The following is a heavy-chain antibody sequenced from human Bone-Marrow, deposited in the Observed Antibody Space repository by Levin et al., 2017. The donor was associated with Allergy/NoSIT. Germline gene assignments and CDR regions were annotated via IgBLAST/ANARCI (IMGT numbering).Heavy chain of an antibody. J-gene: IGHJ4*02. CDR3: AREYSSSSGKCLDY. Sequence: GGSLRLSCAASGFTLSNYFMNWVRQAPGKGLEWVSYISGSSSTIYYTDSVKGRFTISRDNAKNSLYQQMNSLRDEDTAVYYCAREYSSSSGKCLDYWGQGTLVTVSS. CDR2: ISGSSSTI. CDR1: GFTLSNYF. V-gene: IGHV3-48*02. D-gene: IGHD6-6*01.